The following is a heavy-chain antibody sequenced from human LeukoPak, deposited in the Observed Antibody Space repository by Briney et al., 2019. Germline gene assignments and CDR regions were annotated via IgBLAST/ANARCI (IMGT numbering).Heavy chain of an antibody. Sequence: ASVKVSCKVSGYTLTELSMHWVRQAPGKGLEWMGGFDPEDGGTIYAQKFQGRVTMTEDTSTDTAYMELSSLRSEDTAVYYCATGPPGGDWPWYWGQGTLVTVSS. V-gene: IGHV1-24*01. D-gene: IGHD2-21*02. CDR2: FDPEDGGT. CDR3: ATGPPGGDWPWY. J-gene: IGHJ4*02. CDR1: GYTLTELS.